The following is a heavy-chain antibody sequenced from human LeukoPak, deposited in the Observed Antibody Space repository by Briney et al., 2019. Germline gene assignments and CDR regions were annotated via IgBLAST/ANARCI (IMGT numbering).Heavy chain of an antibody. CDR3: ARSSVTDIPPNYYGMDV. Sequence: ASVKVSCKASGYTFTGYYMHWVRQAPGQGLEWMGWINPNSGGTNYAQKFQGRVTMTRDTSISTAYMELSRLRSDDTAVYYCARSSVTDIPPNYYGMDVWGQGTTVTVSS. D-gene: IGHD6-19*01. V-gene: IGHV1-2*02. CDR1: GYTFTGYY. CDR2: INPNSGGT. J-gene: IGHJ6*02.